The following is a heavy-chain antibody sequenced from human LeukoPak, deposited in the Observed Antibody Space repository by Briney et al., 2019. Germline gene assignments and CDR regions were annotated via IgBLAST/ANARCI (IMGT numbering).Heavy chain of an antibody. J-gene: IGHJ4*02. CDR1: GGSISSSSYY. Sequence: PSETLSLTCTVSGGSISSSSYYWGWIRQPPGKGLEWIGSIYYSGSTYYNPSLKSRVTISVDTSKNQFSLKLSSVTAADTAVYYCATGGGYSSSWYRIWGQGTLVTVSS. CDR2: IYYSGST. CDR3: ATGGGYSSSWYRI. D-gene: IGHD6-13*01. V-gene: IGHV4-39*07.